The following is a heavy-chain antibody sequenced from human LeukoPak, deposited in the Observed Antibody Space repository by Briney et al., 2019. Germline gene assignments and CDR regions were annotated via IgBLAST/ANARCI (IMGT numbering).Heavy chain of an antibody. CDR3: ARQGSYYPADFDY. CDR2: ISSSSSYI. CDR1: GFTFSSYS. Sequence: GGSLRLSCAASGFTFSSYSMNWVCQAPGKGLQWVSSISSSSSYIYYADSVKGRFTISRDNAKNSLYLQMNSLRAEDTAVYYCARQGSYYPADFDYWGQGTLVTVSS. D-gene: IGHD3-22*01. V-gene: IGHV3-21*01. J-gene: IGHJ4*02.